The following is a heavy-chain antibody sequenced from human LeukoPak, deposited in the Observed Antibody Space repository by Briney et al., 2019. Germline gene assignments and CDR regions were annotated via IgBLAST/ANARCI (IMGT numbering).Heavy chain of an antibody. CDR2: IYHSGST. CDR3: AREATRGGMDV. V-gene: IGHV4-38-2*02. CDR1: GYSISSGYY. J-gene: IGHJ6*02. Sequence: PSETLSLTCTVSGYSISSGYYWGWIRQPPGKGLEWIGSIYHSGSTYYNPSLKSRVTISVDTSKNQFSLKLSSVTAADTAVYYCAREATRGGMDVWGQGTTVTVSS.